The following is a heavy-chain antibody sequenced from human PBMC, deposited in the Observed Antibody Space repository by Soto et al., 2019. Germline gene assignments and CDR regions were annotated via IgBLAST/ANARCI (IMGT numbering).Heavy chain of an antibody. CDR1: GFTFSSLR. V-gene: IGHV3-7*05. CDR2: IKEDGSVK. CDR3: ARATRSPDF. J-gene: IGHJ4*02. Sequence: EVQLVESGGDLVQPGGSLRLSCAASGFTFSSLRMTWVRQAPGKGLECVANIKEDGSVKYYVDSVKGRFTISRDNAKNSLYLQMVGLRAEDTAVYYCARATRSPDFRGQGTLVTVSS.